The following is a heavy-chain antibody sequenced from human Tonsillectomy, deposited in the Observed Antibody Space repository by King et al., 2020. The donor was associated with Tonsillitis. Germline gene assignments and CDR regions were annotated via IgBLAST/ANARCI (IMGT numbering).Heavy chain of an antibody. CDR3: ARGGSYSGYGDAFNI. D-gene: IGHD5-12*01. J-gene: IGHJ3*02. CDR2: ISSDGNNK. V-gene: IGHV3-30-3*01. Sequence: VQLVESGGGVVQPGRSLRLSCAASGFTFSSNAMHWVRQAPGKGLEWVAVISSDGNNKYYADSVKGRFTNSPDNSKNTLYLQMNSLRPEDTALYYCARGGSYSGYGDAFNIWGQGTMVTVSS. CDR1: GFTFSSNA.